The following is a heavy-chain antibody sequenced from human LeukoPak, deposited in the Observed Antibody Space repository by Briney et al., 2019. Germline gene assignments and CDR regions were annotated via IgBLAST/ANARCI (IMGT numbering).Heavy chain of an antibody. CDR3: ASPSEVAEIDAFDI. D-gene: IGHD6-19*01. Sequence: VASATVSCKASGYTFTSYGISWVRQAPGQGLEWMGWISVYNRNTNYAQNLQGRVTMTTDTSTSTAYMELRSLRSDDTAVYYCASPSEVAEIDAFDIWGQGTMVTVSS. CDR1: GYTFTSYG. J-gene: IGHJ3*02. CDR2: ISVYNRNT. V-gene: IGHV1-18*01.